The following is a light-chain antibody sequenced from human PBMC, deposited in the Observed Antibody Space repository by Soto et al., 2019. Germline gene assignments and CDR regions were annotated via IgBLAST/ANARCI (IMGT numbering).Light chain of an antibody. J-gene: IGLJ1*01. Sequence: QSVLTQPPSVSGTPAQRVTISCSGSSSNIGSNTVNWYQQLPGAAPRLLIYSNNQRPSGVPDRFSGSKSGTSASLAISGLQSEDEADYYCGTWDDSLNSYVFGTGTQLTVL. CDR3: GTWDDSLNSYV. CDR1: SSNIGSNT. V-gene: IGLV1-44*01. CDR2: SNN.